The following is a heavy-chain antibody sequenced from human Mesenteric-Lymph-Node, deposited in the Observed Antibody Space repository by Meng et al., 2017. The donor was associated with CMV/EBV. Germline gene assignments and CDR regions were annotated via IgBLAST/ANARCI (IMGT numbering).Heavy chain of an antibody. CDR1: GGSISSYY. J-gene: IGHJ4*02. Sequence: GGSLRLSCTVSGGSISSYYWSWIRQAPGRGLEWVSYISRSGNAQYYADSVKGRFTVSRDDAKNSLYLQMNSLRPEDTAVYYCANFDYWGQGSLVTVSS. V-gene: IGHV3-11*04. CDR2: ISRSGNAQ. CDR3: ANFDY.